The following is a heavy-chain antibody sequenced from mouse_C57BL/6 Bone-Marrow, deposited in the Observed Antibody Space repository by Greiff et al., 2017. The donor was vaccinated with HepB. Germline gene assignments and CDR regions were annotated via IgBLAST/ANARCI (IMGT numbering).Heavy chain of an antibody. J-gene: IGHJ2*01. V-gene: IGHV1-81*01. D-gene: IGHD1-1*01. CDR1: GYTFTSYG. Sequence: QVTLKESGAELARPGASVKLSCKASGYTFTSYGISWVKQRTGQGLEWIGEIYPRSGNTYYNEKFKGKATLTADKSSSTAYMELRSLTSEDSAVYFCARGRGGSSSFDYWGQGTTLTVSS. CDR2: IYPRSGNT. CDR3: ARGRGGSSSFDY.